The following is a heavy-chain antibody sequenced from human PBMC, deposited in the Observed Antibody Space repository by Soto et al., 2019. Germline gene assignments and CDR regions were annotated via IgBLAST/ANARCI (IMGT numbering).Heavy chain of an antibody. CDR1: GFAFSDYG. J-gene: IGHJ6*02. V-gene: IGHV3-33*01. CDR3: ARETKRQYGVYV. Sequence: GGSLRLSCAASGFAFSDYGMHWVRQAPGKGLEWVTLIWYDGTKKFYADSVKGRFTISRDNSKNTLYLQMNSLRAEDTAVYYCARETKRQYGVYVWGQGTTVTVSS. CDR2: IWYDGTKK. D-gene: IGHD1-1*01.